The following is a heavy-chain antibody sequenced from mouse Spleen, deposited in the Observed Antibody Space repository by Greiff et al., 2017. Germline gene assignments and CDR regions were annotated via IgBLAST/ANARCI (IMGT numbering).Heavy chain of an antibody. D-gene: IGHD1-1*01. Sequence: EVQLQQSGPELVKPGASVKMSCKASGYTFTDYNMHWVKQSHGKSLEWIGYINPNNGGTSYNQKFKGKATLTVNKSSSTAYMELRSLTSEDSAVYYCARSNYGSSSYAMDYWGQGTSVTVSS. CDR3: ARSNYGSSSYAMDY. CDR1: GYTFTDYN. V-gene: IGHV1-22*01. CDR2: INPNNGGT. J-gene: IGHJ4*01.